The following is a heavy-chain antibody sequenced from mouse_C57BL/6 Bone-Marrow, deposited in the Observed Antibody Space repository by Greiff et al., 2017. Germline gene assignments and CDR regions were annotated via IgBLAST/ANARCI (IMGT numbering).Heavy chain of an antibody. CDR1: GYTFTSYC. V-gene: IGHV1-50*01. J-gene: IGHJ4*01. CDR3: ARSDY. CDR2: IDPSNSYT. Sequence: VQLQQPGAELVKPGASVKLSCKASGYTFTSYCMQWVKQRPGKGLEWIGEIDPSNSYTNYNQKFKGKATLTVDTSSSTAYMQLSSLTSEDSAIYYCARSDYWGQGTSVTVSS.